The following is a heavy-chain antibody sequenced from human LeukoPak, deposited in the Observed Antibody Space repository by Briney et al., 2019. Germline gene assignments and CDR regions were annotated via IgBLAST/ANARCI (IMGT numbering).Heavy chain of an antibody. CDR1: GYTFNVYY. CDR3: ARDHLPLLVRMET. J-gene: IGHJ5*02. V-gene: IGHV1-2*02. Sequence: ASVKVSFKASGYTFNVYYIHWVRQAPGQGLEWMGWINPNSGGTKYEQKFQGRVTMTRDTSISTAYMELSRLRSDDTAMYYCARDHLPLLVRMETWGQGTLVTVPS. D-gene: IGHD2/OR15-2a*01. CDR2: INPNSGGT.